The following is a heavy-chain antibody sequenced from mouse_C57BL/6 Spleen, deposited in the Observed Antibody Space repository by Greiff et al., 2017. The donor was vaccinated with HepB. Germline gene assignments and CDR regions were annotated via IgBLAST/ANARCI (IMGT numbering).Heavy chain of an antibody. J-gene: IGHJ3*01. D-gene: IGHD2-1*01. CDR3: TRGRGNSFAY. CDR2: IDPETGGT. Sequence: VQLQQSGAELVRPGASVTLSCKASGYTFTDYEMHWVKQTPVHGLEWIGAIDPETGGTAYNQKFKGKAILTADKSSSTAYMELRSLTSEDSAVYYCTRGRGNSFAYWGQGTLVTVSA. V-gene: IGHV1-15*01. CDR1: GYTFTDYE.